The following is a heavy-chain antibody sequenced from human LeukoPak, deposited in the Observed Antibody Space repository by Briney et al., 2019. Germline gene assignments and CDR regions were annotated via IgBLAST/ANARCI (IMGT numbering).Heavy chain of an antibody. J-gene: IGHJ6*03. D-gene: IGHD5-18*01. CDR2: IYSGGST. CDR1: GFTVSSNY. Sequence: GGSLRLSCAASGFTVSSNYMSWVRQAPGKGLEWVSVIYSGGSTYYADSVKGRFTISRDNSKNTLYLQMNGLRAEDTAVYYCAMGGVDTATYMDVWGKGTTVTVSS. CDR3: AMGGVDTATYMDV. V-gene: IGHV3-66*02.